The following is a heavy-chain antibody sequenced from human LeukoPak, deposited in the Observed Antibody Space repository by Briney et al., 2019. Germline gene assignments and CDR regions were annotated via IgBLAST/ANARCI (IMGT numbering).Heavy chain of an antibody. V-gene: IGHV4-4*02. D-gene: IGHD6-13*01. CDR2: IYHSGIT. CDR1: GGSISSSNW. Sequence: SGTLSLTCAVSGGSISSSNWWSWVRQPPGKGPEWIGEIYHSGITNYNPSLKSRVTISVDKSKNQFSLKLSSVTAADTAVYYCARLTGGLQIAAAGREAFDIWGQGTMVTVSS. J-gene: IGHJ3*02. CDR3: ARLTGGLQIAAAGREAFDI.